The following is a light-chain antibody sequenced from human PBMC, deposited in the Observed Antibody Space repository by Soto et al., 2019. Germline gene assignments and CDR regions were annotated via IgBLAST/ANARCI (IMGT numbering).Light chain of an antibody. J-gene: IGLJ2*01. V-gene: IGLV2-11*01. CDR3: CSYAGGYTHAV. Sequence: QSVLTQPRSVSGPPGQSVSISCSGTSSDVGNYNYVSWYQQHPGKAPKLMIYDVSKRPSGVPDRFSGSKSGNTASLTISGLQAEYEADYYCCSYAGGYTHAVFGGGTKLTVL. CDR1: SSDVGNYNY. CDR2: DVS.